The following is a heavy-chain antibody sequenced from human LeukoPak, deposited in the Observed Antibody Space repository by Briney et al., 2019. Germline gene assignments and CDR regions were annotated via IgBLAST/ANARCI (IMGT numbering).Heavy chain of an antibody. V-gene: IGHV3-15*01. Sequence: GGSLRLSCEGSGFNFNDAWMSWIRQAPGKELEWVGRVRTTAEGETTDYGAPVRGRFIISRDDSKSMVYLQMNRLETEDTAIYYCTAGLGKTDDDSWGQGTLVTVSS. CDR1: GFNFNDAW. CDR2: VRTTAEGETT. J-gene: IGHJ4*02. D-gene: IGHD4-11*01. CDR3: TAGLGKTDDDS.